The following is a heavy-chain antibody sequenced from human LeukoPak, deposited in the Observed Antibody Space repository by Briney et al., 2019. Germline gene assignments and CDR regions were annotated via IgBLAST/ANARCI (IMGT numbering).Heavy chain of an antibody. Sequence: SETLSLTCTVSGGSISSSSYYWGWIRQPPGKGLEWIGSIYYSGNTYYNPSLKSRVTISVDTSKNQFSLKLSSVTAADTAVYYCASLETYDSSVGGGYWGQGTLVTVSS. J-gene: IGHJ4*02. D-gene: IGHD3-22*01. CDR2: IYYSGNT. V-gene: IGHV4-39*01. CDR3: ASLETYDSSVGGGY. CDR1: GGSISSSSYY.